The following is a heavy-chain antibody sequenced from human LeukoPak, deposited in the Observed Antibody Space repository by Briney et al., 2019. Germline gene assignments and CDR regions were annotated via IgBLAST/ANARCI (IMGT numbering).Heavy chain of an antibody. CDR1: GGSFSGYY. J-gene: IGHJ4*02. V-gene: IGHV4-34*01. Sequence: SETLSLTCAVYGGSFSGYYWSWIRQPPGKGLEWIGEINHRGSTNYNPSLKSRVTISVDTSKNQFSLKLSSVTAAETAVYYCARGPPLIGSSGYYPFAYWGQGTLVTVSS. CDR3: ARGPPLIGSSGYYPFAY. CDR2: INHRGST. D-gene: IGHD3-22*01.